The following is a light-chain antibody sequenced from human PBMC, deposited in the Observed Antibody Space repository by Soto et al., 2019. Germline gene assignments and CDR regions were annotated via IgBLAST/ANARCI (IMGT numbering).Light chain of an antibody. J-gene: IGLJ1*01. Sequence: QSVLTQPRSVSGSPGQSVTISCTGTSSDVGGYNYVSWYLQHPGKAPKVMIYDVSKRPSGVPDRFSGSKSGNTASLTISGLQSEDEDDYFCFSFTTTSTHVFGTGTKVTVL. CDR1: SSDVGGYNY. V-gene: IGLV2-11*01. CDR2: DVS. CDR3: FSFTTTSTHV.